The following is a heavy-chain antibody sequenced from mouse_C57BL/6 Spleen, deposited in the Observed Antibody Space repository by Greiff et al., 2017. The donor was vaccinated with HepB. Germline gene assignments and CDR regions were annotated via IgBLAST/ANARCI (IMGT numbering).Heavy chain of an antibody. D-gene: IGHD1-1*01. CDR3: ARGKHYGSSPYYAMDY. V-gene: IGHV5-17*01. CDR2: ISSGSSTI. Sequence: EVMLVESGGGLVKPGGSLKLSCAASGFTFSDYGMHWVRQAPEKGLEWVAYISSGSSTIYYADTVKGRFTISRDNAKNTLFLQMTSLRSEDTAMYYCARGKHYGSSPYYAMDYWGQGTSVTVSS. J-gene: IGHJ4*01. CDR1: GFTFSDYG.